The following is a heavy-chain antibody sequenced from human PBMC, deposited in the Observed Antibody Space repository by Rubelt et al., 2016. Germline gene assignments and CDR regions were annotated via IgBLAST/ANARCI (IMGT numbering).Heavy chain of an antibody. Sequence: EVQLVESGGSLVQPGGSLRLSCAASGFTFSRYAMSWVRQAPGKGLEWVSAIGGSGGDTYYADSVKGRFTISRVNSKNTLDLQMNSLRAEETAVYYWWRTPEISTIIRYFDLGGRGTLVTVSS. CDR3: WRTPEISTIIRYFDL. J-gene: IGHJ2*01. CDR1: GFTFSRYA. CDR2: IGGSGGDT. D-gene: IGHD5-24*01. V-gene: IGHV3-23*04.